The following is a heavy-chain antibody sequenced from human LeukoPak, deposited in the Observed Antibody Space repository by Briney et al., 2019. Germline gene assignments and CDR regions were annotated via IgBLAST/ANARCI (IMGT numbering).Heavy chain of an antibody. CDR1: GYTFTSYG. Sequence: ASVKVSCKASGYTFTSYGISWVRQAPGQGLEWMGWINPNSGGTNYAQKFQGRVTMTRDTSISTAYMELSRLRSDDTAVYYCARVYGSGSYSYWGQGTLVTVSS. CDR3: ARVYGSGSYSY. D-gene: IGHD3-10*01. CDR2: INPNSGGT. V-gene: IGHV1-2*02. J-gene: IGHJ4*02.